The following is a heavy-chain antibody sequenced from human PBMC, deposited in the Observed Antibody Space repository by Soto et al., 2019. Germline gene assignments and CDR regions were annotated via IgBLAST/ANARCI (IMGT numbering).Heavy chain of an antibody. CDR3: ARVRRVGATLHYYYGMDV. CDR1: GYTFTSYY. J-gene: IGHJ6*02. D-gene: IGHD1-26*01. Sequence: GASVKVSCKASGYTFTSYYMHWVRQAPGQGLEWMGIINPSGGSTSYAQKFQGRVTMTRDTSTSTVYMELSSLRSEDTAVYYCARVRRVGATLHYYYGMDVWGQGTTVTV. V-gene: IGHV1-46*01. CDR2: INPSGGST.